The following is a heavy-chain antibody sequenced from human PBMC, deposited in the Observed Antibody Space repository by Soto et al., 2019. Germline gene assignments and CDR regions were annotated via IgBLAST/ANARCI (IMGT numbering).Heavy chain of an antibody. J-gene: IGHJ6*04. Sequence: EVQLLETGGGLVQPGGSLRLSCAASGFTFSSYAMSWVRQAPGKWLEWVSAISGSGDNTHYADAVKGRFAISRDNSKNTLYMQMNSLIGRVKAVYYCTKGGVLYRGWGDVRGKGSTVTVSS. CDR2: ISGSGDNT. V-gene: IGHV3-23*01. D-gene: IGHD3-10*01. CDR1: GFTFSSYA. CDR3: TKGGVLYRGWGDV.